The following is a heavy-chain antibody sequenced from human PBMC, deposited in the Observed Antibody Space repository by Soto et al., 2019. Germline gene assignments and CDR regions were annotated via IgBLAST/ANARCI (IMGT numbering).Heavy chain of an antibody. CDR2: IYSGGST. CDR3: ARAKDHYFDY. CDR1: GFPFNHYG. Sequence: SLRLSCAASGFPFNHYGMAWVRQAPGKGLEWVSVIYSGGSTYYADSVKGRFTISRHNSKNTLYLQMNSLRAEDTAVYYCARAKDHYFDYWGQGTLVTVSS. V-gene: IGHV3-53*04. J-gene: IGHJ4*02.